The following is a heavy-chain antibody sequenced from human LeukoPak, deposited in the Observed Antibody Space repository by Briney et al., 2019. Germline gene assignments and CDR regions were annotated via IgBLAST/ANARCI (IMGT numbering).Heavy chain of an antibody. CDR2: IYHSGTT. J-gene: IGHJ4*02. CDR1: GASISSTNW. V-gene: IGHV4-4*02. Sequence: SETLSLTCAVSGASISSTNWWSWVRQPPGKGLEWIGEIYHSGTTYYNPSLKSRVTISVDTSKNQFSLKLSSVTAADTAVYYCARDRDYYGSGSYYFDYWGQGTLVTVSS. D-gene: IGHD3-10*01. CDR3: ARDRDYYGSGSYYFDY.